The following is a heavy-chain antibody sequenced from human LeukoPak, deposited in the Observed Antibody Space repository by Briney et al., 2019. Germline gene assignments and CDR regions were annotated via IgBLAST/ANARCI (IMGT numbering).Heavy chain of an antibody. CDR1: GFTFSSYS. J-gene: IGHJ6*03. Sequence: SGGSLRLSCAASGFTFSSYSMNWVRQAPGKGLEWVSAISGSGGSTYYADSVKGRFTISRDNSKNTLYLQMNSLRAEDTAVYYCAKGTYCSGGSCYSVNYYYYYMDVWGKGTTVTISS. V-gene: IGHV3-23*01. CDR2: ISGSGGST. D-gene: IGHD2-15*01. CDR3: AKGTYCSGGSCYSVNYYYYYMDV.